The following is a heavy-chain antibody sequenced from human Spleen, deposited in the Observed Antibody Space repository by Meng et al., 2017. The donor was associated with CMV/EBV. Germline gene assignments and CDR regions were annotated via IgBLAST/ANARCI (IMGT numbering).Heavy chain of an antibody. J-gene: IGHJ4*02. D-gene: IGHD3/OR15-3a*01. CDR1: GFTFSSYW. V-gene: IGHV3-7*01. CDR3: ARRGYDFWSGYYTQFDC. Sequence: GGSLRLSCAASGFTFSSYWMSWVRQAPGKGLEWVANIKQDGSEKYYVDSVKGRFTISRDNAKNSLHLQMNRLRAEDTAVYYCARRGYDFWSGYYTQFDCWGQGTLVTVSS. CDR2: IKQDGSEK.